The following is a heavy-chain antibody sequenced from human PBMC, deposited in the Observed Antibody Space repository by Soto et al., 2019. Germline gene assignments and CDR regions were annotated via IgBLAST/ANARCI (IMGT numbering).Heavy chain of an antibody. CDR3: SRFIMFGGWFGPNSGDGMHG. J-gene: IGHJ6*02. CDR2: ISGYNGNT. Sequence: QVQLVQSGAEVKKPGASVTVSCKASGYTFSSYGISWVRQAPGQGLEWMGWISGYNGNTNYAQNVQGRVTMTTDTCTGTVYMELRSMKSDDTAMLYWSRFIMFGGWFGPNSGDGMHGWGQGTTVTVSS. CDR1: GYTFSSYG. D-gene: IGHD3-10*02. V-gene: IGHV1-18*01.